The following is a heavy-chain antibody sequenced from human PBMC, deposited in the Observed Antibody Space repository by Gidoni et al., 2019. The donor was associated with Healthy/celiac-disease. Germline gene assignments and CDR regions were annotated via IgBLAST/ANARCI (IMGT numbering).Heavy chain of an antibody. CDR3: ARAAAIYYYGMDV. CDR2: ISSSSSYI. Sequence: EVQLVESGGGLVKPGGSLSLSCAASGFTFSSYSMNWVRQAPGKGLEWVSSISSSSSYIYYADSVKGRFTISRDNAKNSLYLQMNSQRAEDTAVYYCARAAAIYYYGMDVWGQGTTVTVSS. V-gene: IGHV3-21*01. J-gene: IGHJ6*02. CDR1: GFTFSSYS. D-gene: IGHD2-2*01.